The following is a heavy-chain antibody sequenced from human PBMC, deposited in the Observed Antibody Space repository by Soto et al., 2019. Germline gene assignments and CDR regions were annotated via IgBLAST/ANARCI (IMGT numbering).Heavy chain of an antibody. V-gene: IGHV3-23*01. CDR2: ISGSGGST. CDR3: AKESGPQYSSSWPYYFDY. Sequence: GGSLRLSCAASGFTFSSYAMSWVLQAPGKGLEWVSAISGSGGSTYYADSVKGRFTISRDNSKNTLYLQMNSLRAEDTAVYYCAKESGPQYSSSWPYYFDYWGQGTLVTVSS. D-gene: IGHD6-13*01. J-gene: IGHJ4*02. CDR1: GFTFSSYA.